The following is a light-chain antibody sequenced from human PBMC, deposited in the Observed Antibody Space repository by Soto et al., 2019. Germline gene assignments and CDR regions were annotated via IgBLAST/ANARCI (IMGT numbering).Light chain of an antibody. CDR2: EVS. V-gene: IGKV2D-29*02. J-gene: IGKJ5*01. Sequence: DVVMTQTPLSLSVAPGQPASISCKSSQSLLHITGETFLFWYLQKPGQSPQLLIYEVSTRVSGVQDRFSGSGSGTDFTLEISRVETDDVGIYYCMQSIQLPPTFGQGTRLEIK. CDR3: MQSIQLPPT. CDR1: QSLLHITGETF.